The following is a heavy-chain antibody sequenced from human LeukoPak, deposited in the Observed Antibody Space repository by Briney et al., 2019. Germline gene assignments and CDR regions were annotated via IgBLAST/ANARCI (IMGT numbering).Heavy chain of an antibody. V-gene: IGHV5-51*01. J-gene: IGHJ6*03. CDR3: ARLAAAGKVNYYYYYMDV. Sequence: GESLKISCKGSGYSFTSYWIGWVRPMPGKGLEWMGIIYPGDSDTRYSPSFQGQVTISADKSISTAYLQWSSLKASDTAMYYCARLAAAGKVNYYYYYMDVWGKGTTVTVSS. CDR2: IYPGDSDT. D-gene: IGHD6-13*01. CDR1: GYSFTSYW.